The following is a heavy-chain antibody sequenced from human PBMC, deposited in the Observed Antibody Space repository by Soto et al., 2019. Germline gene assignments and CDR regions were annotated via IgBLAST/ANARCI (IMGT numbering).Heavy chain of an antibody. J-gene: IGHJ3*02. CDR3: AKRYWESSMAGEQDAFDI. D-gene: IGHD2-8*02. V-gene: IGHV3-30*18. CDR1: GFTFSSYG. Sequence: QVQLVESGGGVVQPGRSLRLSCAASGFTFSSYGMHWVRQAPGKGLEWVAVISYDGSNKYYADPVKGRFTISRDNSKNTLYLQMNSLRAEDTAVYYCAKRYWESSMAGEQDAFDIWGQGTMVTVSS. CDR2: ISYDGSNK.